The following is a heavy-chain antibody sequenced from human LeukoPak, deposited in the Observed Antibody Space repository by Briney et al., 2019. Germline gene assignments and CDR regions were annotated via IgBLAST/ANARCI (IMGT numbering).Heavy chain of an antibody. J-gene: IGHJ3*02. V-gene: IGHV3-23*01. Sequence: GGSLRLSCAASGFTFSSYGMSWVRQAPGKGLEWASAISGSGGSTYYADSVKGRFTISRDNSKNTLYLQMNSLRAEDTSVYYCAKALDFIMCDAFDIWGQGTMVTVSS. D-gene: IGHD3-10*01. CDR1: GFTFSSYG. CDR3: AKALDFIMCDAFDI. CDR2: ISGSGGST.